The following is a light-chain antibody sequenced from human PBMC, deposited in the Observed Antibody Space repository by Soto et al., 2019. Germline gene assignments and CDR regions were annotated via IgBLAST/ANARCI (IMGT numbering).Light chain of an antibody. CDR1: QSVSSDY. CDR3: QQYGGSVYT. Sequence: EIVLTQSPGTLSLSPGERATLSCRASQSVSSDYLAWYQQKPGQAPRLLIYTASTRATGIPDRFSGSGSGTDFTLTISRLEPEDFAVYYWQQYGGSVYTFGQGTKLEIK. CDR2: TAS. J-gene: IGKJ2*01. V-gene: IGKV3-20*01.